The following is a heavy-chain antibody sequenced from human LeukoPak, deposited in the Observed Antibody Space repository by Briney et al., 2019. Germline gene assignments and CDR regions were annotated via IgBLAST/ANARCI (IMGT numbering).Heavy chain of an antibody. Sequence: ASVKVSCKASGYTFTGYYMHWVRQAPGQGLEWMGWINPNSGGTNYAQKFQGRVTMTRDTSISTAYMELSSLRSEDTAVYYCASARYSYYYMDVWGKETTVTISS. CDR1: GYTFTGYY. CDR3: ASARYSYYYMDV. V-gene: IGHV1-2*02. CDR2: INPNSGGT. J-gene: IGHJ6*03.